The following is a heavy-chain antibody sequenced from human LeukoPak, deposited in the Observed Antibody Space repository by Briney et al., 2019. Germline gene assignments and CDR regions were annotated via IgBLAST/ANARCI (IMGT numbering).Heavy chain of an antibody. CDR3: GRSGDDAFDI. Sequence: GGSLRLSCAGSGFTFSSSWMTWVRQAPGKGLEWVANINQDATEKYYVDSVKGQFTISRDNAKNSLYLQMNSLRAEDTAVYYCGRSGDDAFDIWGQGTMVTVSS. D-gene: IGHD1-26*01. V-gene: IGHV3-7*05. CDR2: INQDATEK. CDR1: GFTFSSSW. J-gene: IGHJ3*02.